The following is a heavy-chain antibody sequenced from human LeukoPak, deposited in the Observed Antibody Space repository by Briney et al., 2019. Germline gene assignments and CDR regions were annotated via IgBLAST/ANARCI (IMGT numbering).Heavy chain of an antibody. V-gene: IGHV3-23*01. D-gene: IGHD1-26*01. J-gene: IGHJ4*02. CDR2: ISVSGGIT. CDR3: TTDLRVGATIDY. CDR1: GFTFTIYA. Sequence: GGSLRLSCAASGFTFTIYAMSWVRQAPGKGLEWVSGISVSGGITNYADSVKGRFTISRDDSKSTLYLQMNSLKTEDTAVYYCTTDLRVGATIDYWGQGTLVTVSS.